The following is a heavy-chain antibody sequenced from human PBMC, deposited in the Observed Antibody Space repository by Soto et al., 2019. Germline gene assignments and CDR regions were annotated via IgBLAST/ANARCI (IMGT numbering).Heavy chain of an antibody. CDR2: IFYSGST. Sequence: PSETLSLTCTVSGGSVSSGSYYWSWIRQPPGKGLEWIGYIFYSGSTNYNPSLKSRVTISVDTSKNHFSLKLSSVPAADTAVYYCAREGPPGFGCSGANCYSGSMDVWGQGITVTVSS. D-gene: IGHD2-15*01. V-gene: IGHV4-61*01. CDR1: GGSVSSGSYY. CDR3: AREGPPGFGCSGANCYSGSMDV. J-gene: IGHJ6*02.